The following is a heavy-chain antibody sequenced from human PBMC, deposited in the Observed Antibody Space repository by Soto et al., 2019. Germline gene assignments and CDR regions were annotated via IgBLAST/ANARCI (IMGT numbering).Heavy chain of an antibody. CDR2: ISGSGGDT. Sequence: PXGSLRLSCSAAGCTFTGYTMSWVRQAPGKGLEWVSGISGSGGDTKSADSVKGRFTISRDNFKNMLYLQMNTLRADDTAVYYWANHVFWSLYTTGLDYWGQGSLVTVSS. V-gene: IGHV3-23*01. J-gene: IGHJ4*02. D-gene: IGHD3-3*01. CDR1: GCTFTGYT. CDR3: ANHVFWSLYTTGLDY.